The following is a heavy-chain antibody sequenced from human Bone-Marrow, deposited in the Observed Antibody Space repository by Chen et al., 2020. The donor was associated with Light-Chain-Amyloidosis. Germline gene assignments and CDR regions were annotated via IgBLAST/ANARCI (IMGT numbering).Heavy chain of an antibody. CDR3: ARVGIQGMTFERYNYYYYMDV. Sequence: EVELVESGGGLVQPGGSLRLSCESSGFTFSNYWMTWVRQAPGKGLEWVDNIDENGSVKHYVDSVKGRFTISRDNSKNTLSLQMNSLRAEDTAVYYSARVGIQGMTFERYNYYYYMDVWGKGTTVTVSS. CDR1: GFTFSNYW. CDR2: IDENGSVK. D-gene: IGHD5-18*01. V-gene: IGHV3-7*01. J-gene: IGHJ6*03.